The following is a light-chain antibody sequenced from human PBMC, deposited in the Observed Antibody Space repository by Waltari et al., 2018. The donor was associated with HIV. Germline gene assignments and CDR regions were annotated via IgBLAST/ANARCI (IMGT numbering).Light chain of an antibody. J-gene: IGKJ1*01. CDR2: GAS. V-gene: IGKV3-20*01. CDR3: QQYGSSPWT. Sequence: EIVLPQSPGTLSLYPGERATLSCRAIQSVSSSYLAWYQQKPGQAPRLRIYGASSRATGIPDRFSGSGSGTDFTLTISRLEPEDFAVYYCQQYGSSPWTFGQGTKVEIK. CDR1: QSVSSSY.